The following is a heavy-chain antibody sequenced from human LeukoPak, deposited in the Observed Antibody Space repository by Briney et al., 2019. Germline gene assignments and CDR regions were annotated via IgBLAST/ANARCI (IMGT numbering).Heavy chain of an antibody. CDR1: GGTFSSYA. CDR2: IIPIFGTA. D-gene: IGHD4-23*01. J-gene: IGHJ5*02. V-gene: IGHV1-69*13. CDR3: ARSMDYGGNH. Sequence: SVTVSCKASGGTFSSYAISWVRQAPGQGLEWMGGIIPIFGTANYAQKFQGRVTITADESTSTAYMELSSLRSEDTAVYYCARSMDYGGNHWGQGTLVTVSS.